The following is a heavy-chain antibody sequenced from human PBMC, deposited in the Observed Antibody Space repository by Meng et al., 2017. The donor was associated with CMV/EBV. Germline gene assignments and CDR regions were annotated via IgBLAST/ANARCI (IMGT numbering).Heavy chain of an antibody. CDR3: ARGVVTMIVVYDP. D-gene: IGHD3-22*01. CDR2: IYYSGST. V-gene: IGHV4-39*07. Sequence: VQEAGPGLGKPSETLSPPCNVSGGSIRSSSYYWGWIRSAPGKGLEWIGSIYYSGSTYYNPSLKSRVTISVDTSKNQFSLKLSSVTAADTAVYYCARGVVTMIVVYDPWGQGTLVTVSS. J-gene: IGHJ5*02. CDR1: GGSIRSSSYY.